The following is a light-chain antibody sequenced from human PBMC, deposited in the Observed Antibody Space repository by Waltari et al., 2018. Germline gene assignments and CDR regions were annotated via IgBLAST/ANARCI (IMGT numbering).Light chain of an antibody. V-gene: IGKV4-1*01. CDR3: QQYFRAPYT. CDR2: WAS. J-gene: IGKJ2*01. CDR1: QSVLYSSRDKNY. Sequence: DIVLTQSPDSLAVSLGERATINCKSSQSVLYSSRDKNYLTCYQQKPGQPPKLLISWASARESGVPDRFSGSGSGTDFTLTISSLQAEDVAVYYCQQYFRAPYTFGQGTKLEIK.